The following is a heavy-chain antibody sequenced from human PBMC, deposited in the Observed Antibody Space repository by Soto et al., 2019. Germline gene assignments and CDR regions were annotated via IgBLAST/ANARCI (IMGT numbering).Heavy chain of an antibody. J-gene: IGHJ3*02. CDR1: GGSFSGYY. Sequence: PSETLSLTCAVYGGSFSGYYWSWIRQPPGKGLEWIGEINHSGSTNYNPSLKSRVTISVDTSKNQFSLKLSSVTAADTAVYYCARWGSTMYYDFWSGYKGDAFDIWGQGTMVTVSS. CDR3: ARWGSTMYYDFWSGYKGDAFDI. CDR2: INHSGST. D-gene: IGHD3-3*01. V-gene: IGHV4-34*01.